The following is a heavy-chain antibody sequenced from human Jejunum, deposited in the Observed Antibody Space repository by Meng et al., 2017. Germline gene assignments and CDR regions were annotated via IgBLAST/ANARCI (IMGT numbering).Heavy chain of an antibody. CDR1: GGSISSVYW. V-gene: IGHV4-4*02. Sequence: QRHLRGSGPGMVKPSATLSLPCAVAGGSISSVYWWTWVRQSPGKGLEWIGEIYHSGSTNYNPSLKSRVTISVDKSKNQFSLKLTSVTAADTAVYYCARGGYYSFDYWGQGTLVTVSS. J-gene: IGHJ4*02. D-gene: IGHD5-18*01. CDR2: IYHSGST. CDR3: ARGGYYSFDY.